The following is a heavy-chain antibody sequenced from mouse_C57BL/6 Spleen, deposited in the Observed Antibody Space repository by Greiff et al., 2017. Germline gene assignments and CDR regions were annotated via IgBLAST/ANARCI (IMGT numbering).Heavy chain of an antibody. V-gene: IGHV1-39*01. Sequence: VQLKQSGPELVKPGASVKISCKASGYSFTDYNMNWVKQSNGKSLEWIGVINPNYGTTSYNQKFKGKATLTVDQSSSTAYMQLNSLESEDSAVYYCARERDYGSSPFAYWGQGTLVTVSA. D-gene: IGHD1-1*01. CDR1: GYSFTDYN. J-gene: IGHJ3*01. CDR3: ARERDYGSSPFAY. CDR2: INPNYGTT.